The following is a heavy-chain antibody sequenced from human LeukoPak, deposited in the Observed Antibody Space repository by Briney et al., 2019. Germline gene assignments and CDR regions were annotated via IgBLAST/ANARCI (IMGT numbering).Heavy chain of an antibody. CDR2: INAGNGYT. J-gene: IGHJ6*04. Sequence: ASVKVSCKASGYTFIRYTMHWVRRAPGQRLEWMGWINAGNGYTGYSQKFQGRVTITRDTSASTAYMELSSLRSEDTAVYYCARGWYNYYYGMDVWGKGTTVTVSS. D-gene: IGHD6-19*01. CDR3: ARGWYNYYYGMDV. CDR1: GYTFIRYT. V-gene: IGHV1-3*01.